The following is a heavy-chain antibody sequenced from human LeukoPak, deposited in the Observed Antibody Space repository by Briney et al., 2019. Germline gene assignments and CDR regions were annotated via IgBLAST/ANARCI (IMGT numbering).Heavy chain of an antibody. J-gene: IGHJ4*02. CDR1: DYSFTSYW. V-gene: IGHV5-51*01. D-gene: IGHD6-13*01. CDR3: ARTSGYSSSPSNY. Sequence: KYGESLKISCKGLDYSFTSYWIGGVRQMPGKGLEWMGIIYPGDSDTRYSPSFQGQVTISADKSISTAYLQWSSLKASDTAMYYCARTSGYSSSPSNYWGQGTLVTVSS. CDR2: IYPGDSDT.